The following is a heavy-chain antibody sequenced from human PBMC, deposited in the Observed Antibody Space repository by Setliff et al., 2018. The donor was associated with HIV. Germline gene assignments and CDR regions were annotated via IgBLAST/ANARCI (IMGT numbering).Heavy chain of an antibody. CDR2: ILYGGTT. Sequence: SETLSLTCAVSGGSVDSRDYYWGWIRQPPGKGLEWIGNILYGGTTYYTPSLKSRVSISVDTSRNQFSLKLSSVTAADTAVYYCARGRSRWTYYNYYYMDVWGKGTTVTVSS. J-gene: IGHJ6*03. CDR1: GGSVDSRDYY. CDR3: ARGRSRWTYYNYYYMDV. V-gene: IGHV4-39*01. D-gene: IGHD6-13*01.